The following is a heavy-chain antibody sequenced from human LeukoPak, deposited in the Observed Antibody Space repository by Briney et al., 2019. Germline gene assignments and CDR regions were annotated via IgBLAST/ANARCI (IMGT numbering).Heavy chain of an antibody. Sequence: ASVKVSCKVSGYTLTELSMHWVRQAPGKGLEWMGGFDPEDGETIYAQKFQGRVTMTEDTSTDTAYMELSGLKSEDTAVYYCATFSDYGDYHFAYWGQGTLVTVSS. CDR2: FDPEDGET. CDR1: GYTLTELS. CDR3: ATFSDYGDYHFAY. V-gene: IGHV1-24*01. D-gene: IGHD4-17*01. J-gene: IGHJ4*02.